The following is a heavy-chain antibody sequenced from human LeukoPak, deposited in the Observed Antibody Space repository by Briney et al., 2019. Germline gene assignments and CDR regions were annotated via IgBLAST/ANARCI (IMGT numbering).Heavy chain of an antibody. V-gene: IGHV3-64*01. CDR1: GFTFSNYA. D-gene: IGHD1-1*01. J-gene: IGHJ6*02. Sequence: GGSLRLSCAASGFTFSNYAIHWVRQAPGKGLEYVSGISSYGGSTYYANSVKGRFTISRDNSKNTLYLQMGSLRPEDMAVYYCARWYNSLDVWGQGTTVTVSS. CDR2: ISSYGGST. CDR3: ARWYNSLDV.